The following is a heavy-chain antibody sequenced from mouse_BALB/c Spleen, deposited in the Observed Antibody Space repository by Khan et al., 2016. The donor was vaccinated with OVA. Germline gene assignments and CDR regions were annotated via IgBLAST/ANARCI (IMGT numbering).Heavy chain of an antibody. V-gene: IGHV1S81*02. CDR1: GYTLTSYW. CDR3: ARLLINFDY. J-gene: IGHJ2*01. CDR2: INPSNGRT. D-gene: IGHD2-1*01. Sequence: QVQLQQSAAELVNPGASVNLSCKASGYTLTSYWMHWVKQRPGQGLEWIGEINPSNGRTNYNEKFKSKATLTVDKSSSTAYMQLSSPTSEDSAVYYCARLLINFDYWGQGTTLTVSS.